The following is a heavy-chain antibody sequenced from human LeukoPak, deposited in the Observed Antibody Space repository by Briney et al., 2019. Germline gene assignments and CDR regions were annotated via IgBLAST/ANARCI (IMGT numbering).Heavy chain of an antibody. CDR1: GFTFSSYD. Sequence: PGGSLRLSCAASGFTFSSYDMHWVRQATGKGLEWVSAIGTAGDTYYPGSVKGRFTISRENAKNSLYLQMNSLRAEDTAVYYCARAYYYDSSGYYYAAFDIWGQGTMVTVSS. CDR2: IGTAGDT. D-gene: IGHD3-22*01. CDR3: ARAYYYDSSGYYYAAFDI. V-gene: IGHV3-13*01. J-gene: IGHJ3*02.